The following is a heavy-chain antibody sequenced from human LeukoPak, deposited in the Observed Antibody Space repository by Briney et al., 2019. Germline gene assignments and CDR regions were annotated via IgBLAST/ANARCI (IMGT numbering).Heavy chain of an antibody. CDR3: ARHNYVPAAMVDV. D-gene: IGHD2-2*01. CDR1: GYSISSGYY. Sequence: PSETLSLTCAVSGYSISSGYYWGWSRQPPGQGLEWIGSIYHSGSTYYNPSLKSRVNISVDTSKNQFSLKLSSVTAADTAVYYCARHNYVPAAMVDVWGKGTTVTVSS. CDR2: IYHSGST. J-gene: IGHJ6*04. V-gene: IGHV4-38-2*01.